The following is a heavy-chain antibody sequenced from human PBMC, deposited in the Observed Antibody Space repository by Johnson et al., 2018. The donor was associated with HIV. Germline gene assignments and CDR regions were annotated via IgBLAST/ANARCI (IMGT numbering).Heavy chain of an antibody. D-gene: IGHD6-6*01. J-gene: IGHJ3*02. CDR2: IYDDGTNT. V-gene: IGHV3-30-3*01. Sequence: QVQLVESGGGVVQPGGSLRLSCAASGFSFSTYAMRWVRQAPGKGLEGVAVIYDDGTNTDYADAVKGRFTISRDNSKNTLYLQMNGRRAEDTAVYHCARDRASSSTSDAFDIWGQGTMVTVSS. CDR1: GFSFSTYA. CDR3: ARDRASSSTSDAFDI.